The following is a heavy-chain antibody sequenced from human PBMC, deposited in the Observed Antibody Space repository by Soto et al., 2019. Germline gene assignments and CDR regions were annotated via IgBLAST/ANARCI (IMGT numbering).Heavy chain of an antibody. V-gene: IGHV1-2*02. Sequence: ASVKVSCKASGYTFTGYYIHWVRQAPGQGLEWMGWINPNSGGTNYGQEFQGRVTMTRDTSISTAYMELSRLRSDDTAVYYCARDTAVADYYFDYWGQGTQVTVSS. CDR1: GYTFTGYY. J-gene: IGHJ4*02. D-gene: IGHD6-19*01. CDR3: ARDTAVADYYFDY. CDR2: INPNSGGT.